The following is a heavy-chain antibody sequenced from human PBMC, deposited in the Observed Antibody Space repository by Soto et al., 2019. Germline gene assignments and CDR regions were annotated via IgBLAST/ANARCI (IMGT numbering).Heavy chain of an antibody. CDR1: GGTFSSYA. D-gene: IGHD1-26*01. CDR3: ARGIVGVTRYFDY. V-gene: IGHV1-69*13. Sequence: SVKVSCKASGGTFSSYAISWVRQAPGEGLEWMGESIPIFGTGNYAQKFQGRVTITAHESTSTAYMELSSLRSEDTAVYYCARGIVGVTRYFDYWGQGTLVTVSS. J-gene: IGHJ4*02. CDR2: SIPIFGTG.